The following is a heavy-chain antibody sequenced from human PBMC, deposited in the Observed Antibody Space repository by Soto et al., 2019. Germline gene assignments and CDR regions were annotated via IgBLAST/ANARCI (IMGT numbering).Heavy chain of an antibody. CDR3: ASTRSGYSYGPNGNYYYGMDV. Sequence: QVQLVQSGAEVKKPGSSVKVSCKASGGTFSSYTISWVRQAPGQGLEWMGRIIPILGIANYAQKFQGRVTITADKSTSTAYMELSSLRSEDTAVYYCASTRSGYSYGPNGNYYYGMDVWGQGTTVTVSS. CDR1: GGTFSSYT. CDR2: IIPILGIA. V-gene: IGHV1-69*02. D-gene: IGHD5-18*01. J-gene: IGHJ6*02.